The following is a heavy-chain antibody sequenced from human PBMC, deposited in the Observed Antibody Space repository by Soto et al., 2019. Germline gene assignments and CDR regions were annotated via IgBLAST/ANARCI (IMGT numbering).Heavy chain of an antibody. D-gene: IGHD6-13*01. J-gene: IGHJ4*02. Sequence: VQLVESGGGLVQPGGSLRLSCVASGFTFSDYYMSWFRQAPGKGLEWVSYISGSGSTIHDADSVKGRFTISRDNAKNSLYLQMNSLRAEDTAVYYCARVGSIAAAGTPDYWGQGTLVTVSS. V-gene: IGHV3-11*01. CDR2: ISGSGSTI. CDR3: ARVGSIAAAGTPDY. CDR1: GFTFSDYY.